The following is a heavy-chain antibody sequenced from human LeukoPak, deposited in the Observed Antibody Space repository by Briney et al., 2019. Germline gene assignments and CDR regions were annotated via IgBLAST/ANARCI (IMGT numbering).Heavy chain of an antibody. J-gene: IGHJ4*02. V-gene: IGHV3-7*03. CDR1: RFTFSSYW. Sequence: GGSLRLSCAASRFTFSSYWMSWVRQAPGKGLEWVANIKQDGSEKYYVDSVKGRFTISRDNAKNSLYLQLNSLRAEDTAVYYCARARGGHDFDYWGQGTLVTVSS. CDR2: IKQDGSEK. CDR3: ARARGGHDFDY. D-gene: IGHD5-12*01.